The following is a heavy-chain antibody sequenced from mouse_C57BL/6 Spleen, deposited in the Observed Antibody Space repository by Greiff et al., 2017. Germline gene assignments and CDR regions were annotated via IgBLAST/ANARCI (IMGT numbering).Heavy chain of an antibody. CDR3: AKKRDYASYAMDY. J-gene: IGHJ4*01. V-gene: IGHV2-5*01. CDR1: GFSLTSYG. D-gene: IGHD1-1*01. Sequence: VKLVESGPGLVQPSQSLSITCTVSGFSLTSYGVHWVRQSPGKGLEWLGVIWRGGSTDYNAAFMSRLSITKDNSKSQVFFKMNSLQADDTAIYYCAKKRDYASYAMDYWGQGTSVTVSS. CDR2: IWRGGST.